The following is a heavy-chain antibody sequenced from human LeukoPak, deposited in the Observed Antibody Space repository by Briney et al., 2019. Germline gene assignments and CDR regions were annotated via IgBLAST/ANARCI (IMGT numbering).Heavy chain of an antibody. J-gene: IGHJ4*02. D-gene: IGHD6-13*01. CDR2: MNPNSGNT. Sequence: TAKLSCKASGYSFTSYDINCVPHATAQGLEWRIWMNPNSGNTRYTQKSQGRVTMPRNTSISTAYIARTILSSEDTAVYYCARGLRIVAAGTIIGYRGQGNLVTVSS. CDR3: ARGLRIVAAGTIIGY. CDR1: GYSFTSYD. V-gene: IGHV1-8*01.